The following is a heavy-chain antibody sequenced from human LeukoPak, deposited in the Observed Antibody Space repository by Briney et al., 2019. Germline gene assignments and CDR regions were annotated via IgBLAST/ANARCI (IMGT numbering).Heavy chain of an antibody. J-gene: IGHJ6*03. V-gene: IGHV4-39*07. CDR3: ARTGYCSGGSCYSPSYYYYYMDV. Sequence: SETLSLTCAVSGGSFSSSDYYWGWIRQSPGKGLEWIGTIYYSGRTYYNPSLKSRVTISLDTSKNQFSLRLSSVTAADTAVYYCARTGYCSGGSCYSPSYYYYYMDVWGKGTTVTTSS. CDR2: IYYSGRT. D-gene: IGHD2-15*01. CDR1: GGSFSSSDYY.